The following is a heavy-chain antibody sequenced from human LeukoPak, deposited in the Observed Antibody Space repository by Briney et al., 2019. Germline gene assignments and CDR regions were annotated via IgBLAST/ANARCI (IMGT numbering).Heavy chain of an antibody. CDR3: AKDSVAARRSDEYFQH. CDR2: IGTAGDT. Sequence: GGSLRLSCAASGFTFSSYDMHWVRQATGKGLEWVSAIGTAGDTYYPDSVKGRFTISRDNSKNTLYLQMNSLRAEDTAVYYCAKDSVAARRSDEYFQHWGQGTLVTVSS. CDR1: GFTFSSYD. D-gene: IGHD6-6*01. J-gene: IGHJ1*01. V-gene: IGHV3-13*01.